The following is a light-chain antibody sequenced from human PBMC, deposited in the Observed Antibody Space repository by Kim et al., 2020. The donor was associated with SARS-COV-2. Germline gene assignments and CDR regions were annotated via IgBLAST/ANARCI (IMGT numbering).Light chain of an antibody. CDR1: QSVRSKH. Sequence: LSRGERATLSCRASQSVRSKHLAWYQHKPGQPPWLLIYGASNRATGIPERFSGSGSGTDFTLTVSRLEPEDFAVYYCQQFGTSRTFGQGTRLEIK. CDR2: GAS. V-gene: IGKV3-20*01. J-gene: IGKJ5*01. CDR3: QQFGTSRT.